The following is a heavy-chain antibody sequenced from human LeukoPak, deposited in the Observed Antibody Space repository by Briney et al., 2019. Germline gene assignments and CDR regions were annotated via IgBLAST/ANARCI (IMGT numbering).Heavy chain of an antibody. Sequence: GGSLRLSCAASGLTFSNFAMSWVRQAPGKGLEWVSMITGGGGRTFYADSVKGRFTISRDNSRDTLCLQMSSLRADDAAVYYCAKMKGPGLYLHYSMDVWGKGTTVTVSS. CDR3: AKMKGPGLYLHYSMDV. CDR1: GLTFSNFA. V-gene: IGHV3-23*01. CDR2: ITGGGGRT. J-gene: IGHJ6*03. D-gene: IGHD2-2*02.